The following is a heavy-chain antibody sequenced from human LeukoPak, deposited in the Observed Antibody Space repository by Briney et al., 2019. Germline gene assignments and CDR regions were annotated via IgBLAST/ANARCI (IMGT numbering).Heavy chain of an antibody. Sequence: PSETLSLTCTVSGGSISSYYWSWIRQPPGKGLEWIGEIFHSGSTNHNPSLKSRVTVSVDKSKNQFSLNMSSVTAADTAVYYCARRPATVASPLDYWGQGTLVTVSS. D-gene: IGHD4-17*01. CDR3: ARRPATVASPLDY. J-gene: IGHJ4*02. CDR2: IFHSGST. CDR1: GGSISSYY. V-gene: IGHV4-59*12.